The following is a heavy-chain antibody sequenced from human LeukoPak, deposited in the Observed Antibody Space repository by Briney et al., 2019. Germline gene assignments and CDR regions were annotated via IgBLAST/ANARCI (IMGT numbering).Heavy chain of an antibody. CDR3: AKALLGIAATATFDY. J-gene: IGHJ4*02. D-gene: IGHD6-13*01. V-gene: IGHV3-23*01. CDR1: GFTFSSYS. Sequence: GGSLRLSCAASGFTFSSYSMNWVRQAPGKGLEWVSAISGSGGSTYYADSVKGRFTISRDNSKNTLYLQMNSLRAEDTVVYYCAKALLGIAATATFDYWGQGTLVTVSS. CDR2: ISGSGGST.